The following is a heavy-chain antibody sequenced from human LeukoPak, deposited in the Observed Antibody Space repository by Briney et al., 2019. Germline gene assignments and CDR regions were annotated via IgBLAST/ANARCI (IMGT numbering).Heavy chain of an antibody. CDR3: ARGPYSSNWYVDY. CDR1: RFTFSDYY. J-gene: IGHJ4*02. Sequence: GGSLSLSCAASRFTFSDYYMTWIRQAPGKGLEWVSYISSSSSYINYADSVKGRFTISRDSAKNSLCLQMNSLRAEDTAVYYCARGPYSSNWYVDYWGQGTLVTVAS. D-gene: IGHD6-13*01. CDR2: ISSSSSYI. V-gene: IGHV3-11*06.